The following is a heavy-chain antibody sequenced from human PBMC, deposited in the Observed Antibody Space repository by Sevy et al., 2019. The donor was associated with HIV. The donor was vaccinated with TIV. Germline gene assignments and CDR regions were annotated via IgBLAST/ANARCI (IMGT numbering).Heavy chain of an antibody. CDR3: ERDGHEYGDFYFDY. D-gene: IGHD4-17*01. Sequence: GGSLRLSCAASGFTFSSYAMSWVRQAPGKGLEWVSCIIGSGGRTYYAESVKGRFTISRDNAKNTLYLQMNSLRAEDAAVFYYERDGHEYGDFYFDYWGQGTLVTVSS. V-gene: IGHV3-23*01. J-gene: IGHJ4*02. CDR1: GFTFSSYA. CDR2: IIGSGGRT.